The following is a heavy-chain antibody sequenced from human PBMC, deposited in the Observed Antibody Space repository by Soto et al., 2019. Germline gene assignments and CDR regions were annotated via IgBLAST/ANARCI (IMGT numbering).Heavy chain of an antibody. D-gene: IGHD1-1*01. V-gene: IGHV1-8*01. Sequence: QVQLVQSGAEVKKPGASVKVACKASGYTFTNHDINWVRQATGQGPEWMGWMNPNSGDTGYAQNFQDRVTMTRDTSTRTAYMEVSSLRSEDTAVYYCARVGGNWNDDYFDYWGQGTLVTVSS. J-gene: IGHJ4*02. CDR2: MNPNSGDT. CDR1: GYTFTNHD. CDR3: ARVGGNWNDDYFDY.